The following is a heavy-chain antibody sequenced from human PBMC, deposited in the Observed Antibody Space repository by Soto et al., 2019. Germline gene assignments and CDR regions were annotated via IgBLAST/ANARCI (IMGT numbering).Heavy chain of an antibody. D-gene: IGHD3-16*01. J-gene: IGHJ3*02. V-gene: IGHV4-59*08. CDR1: GGSISSYY. CDR2: IYYSGST. Sequence: SETLSLTCTVSGGSISSYYWSWIRQPPGKGLEWIGYIYYSGSTNYNPSLKSRVTISVDTSKNQFSLKLSSVTAADTAVYYCARHTSPLGELFAFDIWGQGTMVTVSS. CDR3: ARHTSPLGELFAFDI.